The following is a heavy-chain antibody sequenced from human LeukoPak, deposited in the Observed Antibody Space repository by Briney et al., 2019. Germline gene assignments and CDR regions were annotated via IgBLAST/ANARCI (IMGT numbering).Heavy chain of an antibody. J-gene: IGHJ4*02. CDR2: IYHSEST. Sequence: SETLSLTCAVSGDSINSRSYYWAWIRQPPGKGLEWIGSIYHSESTYYNPSLMSRVTISLDTSKNQFSLRLSSLTAADTAVYYCARDLGRWLQLPPDYWGQGTLVTVSS. V-gene: IGHV4-39*07. CDR3: ARDLGRWLQLPPDY. CDR1: GDSINSRSYY. D-gene: IGHD5-24*01.